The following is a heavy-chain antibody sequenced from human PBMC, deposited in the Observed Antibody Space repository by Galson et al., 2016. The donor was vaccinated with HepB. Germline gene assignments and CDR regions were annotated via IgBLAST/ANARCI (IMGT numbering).Heavy chain of an antibody. D-gene: IGHD3-10*01. V-gene: IGHV4-31*11. CDR1: SGSISSSTYY. CDR3: ARDRSSGSGSFGY. CDR2: IYHSGST. Sequence: LSLTCAVSSGSISSSTYYWGWIRQPPGKGLEWIGYIYHSGSTYYNPSLKSRVTISVDTSKNQFSLKPSSVTAADTAVYFCARDRSSGSGSFGYWGQGTLVTVSS. J-gene: IGHJ4*02.